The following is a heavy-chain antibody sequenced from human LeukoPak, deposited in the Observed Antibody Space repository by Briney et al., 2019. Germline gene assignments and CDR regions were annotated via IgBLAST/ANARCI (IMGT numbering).Heavy chain of an antibody. J-gene: IGHJ6*03. V-gene: IGHV4-38-2*01. CDR3: ARVGEGGRYYYYYYMDV. CDR1: GYSISSGYY. CDR2: IDHSGST. D-gene: IGHD3-10*01. Sequence: SETLSLTCAVSGYSISSGYYWGWIRQPPGKGLGWIGSIDHSGSTYYNPSLRSRVTISVDTSKNQFSLKLSSVTAADTAVYYCARVGEGGRYYYYYYMDVWGKETTVTVSS.